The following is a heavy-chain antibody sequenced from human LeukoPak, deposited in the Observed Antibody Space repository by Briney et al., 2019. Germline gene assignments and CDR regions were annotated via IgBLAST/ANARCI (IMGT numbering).Heavy chain of an antibody. CDR1: GGSISSYY. CDR2: IYYSGST. D-gene: IGHD3-22*01. J-gene: IGHJ3*02. Sequence: PSETLSLTCTVSGGSISSYYWSWLRQPPGKGLEWIGYIYYSGSTNYNPSLKSRVTISVDTSKNQFSLKLSSVTAADTAVYYCARGDSSVGRRAFDIWGQGTMVTVSS. CDR3: ARGDSSVGRRAFDI. V-gene: IGHV4-59*01.